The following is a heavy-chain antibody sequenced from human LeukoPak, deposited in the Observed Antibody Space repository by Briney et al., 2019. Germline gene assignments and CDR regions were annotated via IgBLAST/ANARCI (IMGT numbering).Heavy chain of an antibody. CDR2: IYHGGST. J-gene: IGHJ4*02. CDR1: GYSISSGYY. Sequence: SETLSLTCTVSGYSISSGYYWGWIRQPPGKGLEWIGSIYHGGSTYYNPSLKSRVTISVDTSKNQFSLKLSSVTAADTAVYYCAREQDSSSWYDYFDYWGQGTLVTVSS. V-gene: IGHV4-38-2*02. D-gene: IGHD6-13*01. CDR3: AREQDSSSWYDYFDY.